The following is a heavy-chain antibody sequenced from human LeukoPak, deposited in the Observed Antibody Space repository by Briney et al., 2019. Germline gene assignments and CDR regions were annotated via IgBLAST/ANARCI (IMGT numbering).Heavy chain of an antibody. CDR1: GFRFSDFT. CDR3: GKEGGA. CDR2: IGGRGTST. J-gene: IGHJ5*02. V-gene: IGHV3-23*01. D-gene: IGHD3-16*01. Sequence: GGSLRLSCAASGFRFSDFTMTWVRQAPGKGPEWVSAIGGRGTSTYYADSLGGRFTISRDNSKDMLYLQMNSLKVEDTATYYCGKEGGAWGQGTKVTVSS.